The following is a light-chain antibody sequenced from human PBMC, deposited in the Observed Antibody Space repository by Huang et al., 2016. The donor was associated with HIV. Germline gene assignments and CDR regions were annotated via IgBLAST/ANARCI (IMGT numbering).Light chain of an antibody. CDR1: QSLLHSNTSNY. CDR2: LGS. V-gene: IGKV2-28*01. J-gene: IGKJ1*01. CDR3: MQSLETPWT. Sequence: DIVMTQSPLSLTVTPGEPASISCRSSQSLLHSNTSNYLDWYLQKPGQSPQVLIYLGSNRASGVPDRFSGSGSGTDFTLKISRVEAEDVGIYYCMQSLETPWTFGQGTKVEIK.